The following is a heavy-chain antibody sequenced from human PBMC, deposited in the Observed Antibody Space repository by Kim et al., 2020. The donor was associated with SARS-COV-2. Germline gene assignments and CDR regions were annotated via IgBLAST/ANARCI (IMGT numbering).Heavy chain of an antibody. V-gene: IGHV3-33*01. CDR1: GFTFSSYG. Sequence: GGSLRLSCAASGFTFSSYGMHWVRQAPGKGLEWVAVIWYDGSNKYYADSVKGRFTISRDNSKNTLYLQMNSLRAEDTAVYYCARDGEQLTPPGTFRAYYFDYWGQGTLVTVSS. CDR3: ARDGEQLTPPGTFRAYYFDY. J-gene: IGHJ4*02. CDR2: IWYDGSNK. D-gene: IGHD6-13*01.